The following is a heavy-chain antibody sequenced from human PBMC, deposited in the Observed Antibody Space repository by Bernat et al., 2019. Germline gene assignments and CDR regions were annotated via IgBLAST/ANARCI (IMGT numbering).Heavy chain of an antibody. D-gene: IGHD4-17*01. CDR1: GGSISMGDYS. CDR2: TYYSGNT. CDR3: ARVEGAYVDFDI. V-gene: IGHV4-31*03. Sequence: QVQLQESGPGLVKPSQTLSLICTVSGGSISMGDYSRSWTRQHPGKGLEWIGYTYYSGNTYYNPSPKSRVTISVDTSKNQFSLKLSSVTAADTAVYFCARVEGAYVDFDIWGQGTMVTVSS. J-gene: IGHJ3*02.